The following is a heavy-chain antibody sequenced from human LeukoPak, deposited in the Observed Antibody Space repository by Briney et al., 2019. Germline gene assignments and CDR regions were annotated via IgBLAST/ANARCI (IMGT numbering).Heavy chain of an antibody. V-gene: IGHV4-4*09. CDR3: ARRSSDSTGLWAFDY. CDR2: IFSSGSA. D-gene: IGHD3-22*01. CDR1: GGSISSYY. J-gene: IGHJ4*02. Sequence: ASETLSLTCTVSGGSISSYYWSWIRQPPGKGLEWIGYIFSSGSANYNPSLESRVTTSLDRSRKQFSLKLKSVTAADTAVYYCARRSSDSTGLWAFDYWGQGTLVTVSS.